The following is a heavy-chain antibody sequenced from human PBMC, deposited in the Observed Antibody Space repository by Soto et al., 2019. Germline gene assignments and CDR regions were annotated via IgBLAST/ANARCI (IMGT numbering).Heavy chain of an antibody. J-gene: IGHJ6*02. Sequence: GASVKVSCKASGYTFTNYYMHWVRQAPGQGLEWMGIINPSGGSTSYAQKFQGRVTMTRDTSTSTVYMELSSLRSEDTAVYYCAREGSIFGVVTHTGMDVWGQGTTVTVSS. D-gene: IGHD3-3*01. V-gene: IGHV1-46*01. CDR2: INPSGGST. CDR3: AREGSIFGVVTHTGMDV. CDR1: GYTFTNYY.